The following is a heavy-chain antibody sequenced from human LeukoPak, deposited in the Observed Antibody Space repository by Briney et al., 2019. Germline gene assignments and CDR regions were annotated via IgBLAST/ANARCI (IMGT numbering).Heavy chain of an antibody. J-gene: IGHJ5*02. Sequence: PSETLSLTCAVYGGSFSGYYWSWIRQPPGKGLEWIGEINHSGSTNYNPSLKRRVTISVDTSKNQFSLKLSSVTAADTAVYYCAGTFMITFGGVIGSNWFDPWGQGTLVTVSS. D-gene: IGHD3-16*02. CDR2: INHSGST. CDR1: GGSFSGYY. CDR3: AGTFMITFGGVIGSNWFDP. V-gene: IGHV4-34*01.